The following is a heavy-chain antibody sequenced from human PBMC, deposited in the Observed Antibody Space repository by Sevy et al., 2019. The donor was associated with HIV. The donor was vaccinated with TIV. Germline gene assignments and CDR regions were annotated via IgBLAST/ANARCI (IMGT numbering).Heavy chain of an antibody. Sequence: GGSLRLSCAASGFTFDDYGMTWVRQAPGKGLEWVSGINWNGGSTDYADSVKGRFTISRDNAKNSLYLQMNSLRAEDTALYFCARSPSRNGAAACTTDFDYWGQGTLVTVSS. D-gene: IGHD6-13*01. CDR3: ARSPSRNGAAACTTDFDY. CDR1: GFTFDDYG. J-gene: IGHJ4*02. CDR2: INWNGGST. V-gene: IGHV3-20*04.